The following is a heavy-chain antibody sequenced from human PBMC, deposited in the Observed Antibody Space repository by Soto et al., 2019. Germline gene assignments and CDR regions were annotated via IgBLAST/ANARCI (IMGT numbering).Heavy chain of an antibody. J-gene: IGHJ6*02. V-gene: IGHV1-46*01. D-gene: IGHD3-10*01. CDR2: INPSGGST. Sequence: VASVKVSCKASGYTFTSYYMHWVRQAPGQGLEWMGIINPSGGSTSYAQKFQGRVTMTRDTSTSTVYMELSSLRSEDTAVYYCAAQYDLPISPGSYYYYYGMDVWAQGTTVTVSS. CDR1: GYTFTSYY. CDR3: AAQYDLPISPGSYYYYYGMDV.